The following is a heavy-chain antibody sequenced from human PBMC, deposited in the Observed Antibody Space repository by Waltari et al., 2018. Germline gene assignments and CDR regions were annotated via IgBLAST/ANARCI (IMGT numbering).Heavy chain of an antibody. Sequence: EVHLVESGGGLVQPGGSLRLSCAVSGFNVNNYYMHWVRQAPVKGLEWVSVINLGGDTYYGDSVKGRFTISRDNSKNTLDLQVNSLRSDDTAVYFCARGRGFIIDTWGHGTLVTVSS. D-gene: IGHD3-10*01. CDR2: INLGGDT. J-gene: IGHJ5*01. V-gene: IGHV3-66*02. CDR1: GFNVNNYY. CDR3: ARGRGFIIDT.